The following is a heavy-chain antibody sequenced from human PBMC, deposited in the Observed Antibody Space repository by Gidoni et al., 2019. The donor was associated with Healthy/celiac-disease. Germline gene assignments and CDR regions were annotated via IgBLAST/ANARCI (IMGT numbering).Heavy chain of an antibody. CDR3: AGSPRLAGAQLDY. J-gene: IGHJ4*02. CDR1: GFTVSSNY. CDR2: SYSGGST. Sequence: EVQLVESGGGLIQPGGSLRLSCAASGFTVSSNYMSWVRQAPGKGLAWVSVSYSGGSTYYADSVKGRFTISRDKSKNTLYLQMNSLRAEDTAVYYCAGSPRLAGAQLDYWGQGTLVTVSS. D-gene: IGHD1-26*01. V-gene: IGHV3-53*01.